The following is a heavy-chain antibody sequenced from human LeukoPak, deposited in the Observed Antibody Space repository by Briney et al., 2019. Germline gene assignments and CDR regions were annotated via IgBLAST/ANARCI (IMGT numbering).Heavy chain of an antibody. Sequence: TETLSLTCTVSGYSISSGYYWGWIRQPPGKGLEWIGSIYHSGSTYYNPSLKSRVTISVDTSKNQFSLKLSSVTAADTAVYYCARVWGLINWGQGTLVTVSS. J-gene: IGHJ4*02. CDR3: ARVWGLIN. V-gene: IGHV4-38-2*02. D-gene: IGHD2-21*01. CDR1: GYSISSGYY. CDR2: IYHSGST.